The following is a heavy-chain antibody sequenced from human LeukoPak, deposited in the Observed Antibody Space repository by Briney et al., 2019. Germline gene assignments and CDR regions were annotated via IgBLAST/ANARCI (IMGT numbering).Heavy chain of an antibody. V-gene: IGHV4-61*09. D-gene: IGHD3-10*01. Sequence: SQTLSLTCTVSGGSISSGSYYWSWIRQPAGKGLEWIGEISHSGGTNYNPSLKSRLTISVDTSKNQFSLKLSSVTAADTAVYYCARKRKRGYYGSGTFDYWGQGTLVTVSS. CDR1: GGSISSGSYY. CDR3: ARKRKRGYYGSGTFDY. CDR2: ISHSGGT. J-gene: IGHJ4*02.